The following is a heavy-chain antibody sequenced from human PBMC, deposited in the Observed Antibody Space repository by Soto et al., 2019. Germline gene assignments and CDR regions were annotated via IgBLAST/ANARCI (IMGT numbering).Heavy chain of an antibody. CDR1: GFTFSSYA. CDR2: ISYDGSNK. J-gene: IGHJ4*02. V-gene: IGHV3-30-3*01. D-gene: IGHD3-10*01. CDR3: PRGCYYGSGSYYPDFDY. Sequence: GGSVRLSXAASGFTFSSYAMHWVRQAPGKGLEWVAVISYDGSNKYYADSVKGRFTISRDNSKNTLYLQMNSLRAEDTAVYYCPRGCYYGSGSYYPDFDYWGQGTLVTVSS.